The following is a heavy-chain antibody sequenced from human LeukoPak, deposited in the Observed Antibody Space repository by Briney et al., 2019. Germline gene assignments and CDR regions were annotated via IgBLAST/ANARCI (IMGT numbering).Heavy chain of an antibody. V-gene: IGHV4-30-4*01. D-gene: IGHD4-17*01. CDR2: IYYSGST. J-gene: IGHJ3*02. CDR3: ARGFDYGDYADAFDI. CDR1: GGSISSGDYY. Sequence: SQTLSLTCTVSGGSISSGDYYWNWIRQPPGKGLEWIGYIYYSGSTYYNPSLKSRVTISVDTSKNQFSLKLSSVTAADTAVYYCARGFDYGDYADAFDIWGQGTMVTVSS.